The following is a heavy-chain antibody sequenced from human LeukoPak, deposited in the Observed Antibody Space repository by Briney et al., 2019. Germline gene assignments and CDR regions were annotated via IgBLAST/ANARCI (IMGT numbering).Heavy chain of an antibody. Sequence: ASVKVSCKASGYTFTGYYIHWVRQAPGQGLEWMGWINPNSGDTNYAQKFQGEVTMTRDTSISTAYMELSRLRSDDTAVYYCARGVTGIYYYYYMDVWGKGTTVTVSS. J-gene: IGHJ6*03. CDR2: INPNSGDT. D-gene: IGHD3-10*01. CDR3: ARGVTGIYYYYYMDV. CDR1: GYTFTGYY. V-gene: IGHV1-2*02.